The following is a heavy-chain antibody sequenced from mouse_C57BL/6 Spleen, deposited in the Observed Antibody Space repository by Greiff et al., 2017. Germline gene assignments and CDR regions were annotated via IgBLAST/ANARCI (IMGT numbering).Heavy chain of an antibody. CDR3: ARGDYSKDFDY. V-gene: IGHV1-54*01. J-gene: IGHJ2*01. Sequence: QVQLQQSGAELVRPGTSVKVSCKASGYAFTNYLIEWVKQRPGQGLEWIGVINPGSGGTNYNEKFKGKATLTADKSSSTAYMQLSSLTSEDSAVYFCARGDYSKDFDYWGQGSTLTVSS. CDR1: GYAFTNYL. CDR2: INPGSGGT. D-gene: IGHD2-5*01.